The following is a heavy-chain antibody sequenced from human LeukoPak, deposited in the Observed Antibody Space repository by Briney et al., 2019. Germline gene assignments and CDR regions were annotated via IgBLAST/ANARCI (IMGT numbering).Heavy chain of an antibody. J-gene: IGHJ4*02. CDR2: MYTSGSSGST. D-gene: IGHD6-19*01. Sequence: PSETLSLTCTVSGGSISSNYWSWIRQPAGKGLEWIGRMYTSGSSGSTNYNPSLKSRVTMSVDTSKNQFSLKLSSVTAADTAVYYCASLIESGWESVDYWGQGTLVTVSS. V-gene: IGHV4-4*07. CDR3: ASLIESGWESVDY. CDR1: GGSISSNY.